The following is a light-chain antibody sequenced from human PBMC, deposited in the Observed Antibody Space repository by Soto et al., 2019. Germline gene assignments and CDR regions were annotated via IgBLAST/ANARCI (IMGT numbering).Light chain of an antibody. V-gene: IGLV1-44*01. CDR3: GAWDVSLNAYV. CDR1: SSNIGSKS. Sequence: QSVLTQPPSASGTPGQRVTISCSGSSSNIGSKSATWYQQLPGTAPKLLIYNNTERPSGVPDRFSGSTSGTSASLAISGLQSEDEADYYCGAWDVSLNAYVFGVGTKVTVL. J-gene: IGLJ1*01. CDR2: NNT.